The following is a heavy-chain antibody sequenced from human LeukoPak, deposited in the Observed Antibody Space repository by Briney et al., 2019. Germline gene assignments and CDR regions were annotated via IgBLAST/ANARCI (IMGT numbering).Heavy chain of an antibody. CDR3: ARDLSSRDAY. J-gene: IGHJ4*02. D-gene: IGHD6-13*01. V-gene: IGHV3-7*03. CDR2: LKEDGSQQ. Sequence: GGSLRLSCAASGFTFSTYWMSWVRQAPGKGLEWVASLKEDGSQQYYVDSVKGRFTISRDNAKNSLYLQMSSLRVEDTAVYYCARDLSSRDAYWGQGTLVTVSS. CDR1: GFTFSTYW.